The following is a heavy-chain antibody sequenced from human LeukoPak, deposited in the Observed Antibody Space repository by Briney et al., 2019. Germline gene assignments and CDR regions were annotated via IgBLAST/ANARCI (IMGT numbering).Heavy chain of an antibody. J-gene: IGHJ3*02. Sequence: PGGSLRLSCSASGFTVSSNYMSWVRQAPGKGLEWVSVIYSNGDTYYPDSVKGRFTISRDNSKNTLYLQMNSLRAEDTAVYYCARDEGQQLVQGAFDIWGQGTMVAVSS. CDR2: IYSNGDT. V-gene: IGHV3-53*01. CDR3: ARDEGQQLVQGAFDI. CDR1: GFTVSSNY. D-gene: IGHD6-13*01.